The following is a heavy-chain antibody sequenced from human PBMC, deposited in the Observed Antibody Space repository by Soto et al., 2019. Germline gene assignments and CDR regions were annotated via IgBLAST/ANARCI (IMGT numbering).Heavy chain of an antibody. Sequence: SETLSLTCAVYGGSFSGYYWSWIRQPPGKGLEWIGEINHSGSTNYNPSLKSRVTISVDTSKNQFSLKLSSVTAADTAVYYCARGSKIWFGEIGAFDIWGQGTMVTV. V-gene: IGHV4-34*01. CDR1: GGSFSGYY. J-gene: IGHJ3*02. CDR3: ARGSKIWFGEIGAFDI. CDR2: INHSGST. D-gene: IGHD3-10*01.